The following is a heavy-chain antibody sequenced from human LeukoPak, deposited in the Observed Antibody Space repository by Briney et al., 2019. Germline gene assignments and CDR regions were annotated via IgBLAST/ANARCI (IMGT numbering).Heavy chain of an antibody. V-gene: IGHV4-4*02. CDR1: GGSISSSNW. J-gene: IGHJ3*02. CDR2: IYHSGST. D-gene: IGHD2-15*01. Sequence: SETLSLTCAVSGGSISSSNWWSWVRQPPGKGLEWIGEIYHSGSTNYNPSFKSRVTISVDKSKNQFSLKLSSVTAADTAVYYCASRIGPYCSGGSCNAFDIWGQGTMVTVSS. CDR3: ASRIGPYCSGGSCNAFDI.